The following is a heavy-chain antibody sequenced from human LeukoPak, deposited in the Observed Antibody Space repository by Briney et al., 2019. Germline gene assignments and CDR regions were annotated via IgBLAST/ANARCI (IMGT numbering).Heavy chain of an antibody. D-gene: IGHD1-26*01. J-gene: IGHJ4*02. Sequence: PGGSLRLSCAASGFTFSSYWMSWVRQAPGKGLEWVANIKQDGSEKYYVDSVKGRFTISRDNAKNSLSLQMSSLRAEDTAVYYCATYSGAHHKTFDDWGQGTLVTVSS. CDR3: ATYSGAHHKTFDD. CDR1: GFTFSSYW. CDR2: IKQDGSEK. V-gene: IGHV3-7*03.